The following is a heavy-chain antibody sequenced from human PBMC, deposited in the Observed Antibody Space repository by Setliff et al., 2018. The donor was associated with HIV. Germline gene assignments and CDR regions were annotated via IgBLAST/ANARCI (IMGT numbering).Heavy chain of an antibody. CDR1: GYTFRDYG. J-gene: IGHJ4*02. Sequence: GASVKVSCKASGYTFRDYGVGWVRQAPGQGLEWMGWSSAFSGDSNYAQDFQDRVTMTSDTSTETAYMELRSLTFADTAVYFCARVRGGLNEYLDSWGQGTLVTVS. CDR3: ARVRGGLNEYLDS. CDR2: SSAFSGDS. V-gene: IGHV1-18*01. D-gene: IGHD1-1*01.